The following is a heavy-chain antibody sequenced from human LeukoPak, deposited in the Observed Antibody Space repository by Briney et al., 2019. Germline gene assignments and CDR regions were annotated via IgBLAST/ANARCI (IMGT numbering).Heavy chain of an antibody. D-gene: IGHD3-10*01. J-gene: IGHJ4*02. V-gene: IGHV3-30-3*01. CDR3: ARGRDSGSFIIDY. Sequence: GGCLRLSCAGSGFTFASYAVHWVRRAPGTRVEWGAFIASDGTTEHYRDSVKGRFTLSRDNSKPTVSLQMNSLGTEGTAVYYCARGRDSGSFIIDYWGQGTLVTVSS. CDR1: GFTFASYA. CDR2: IASDGTTE.